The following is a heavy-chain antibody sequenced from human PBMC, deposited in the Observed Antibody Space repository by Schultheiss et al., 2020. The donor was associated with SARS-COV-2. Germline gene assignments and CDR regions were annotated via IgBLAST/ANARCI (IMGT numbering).Heavy chain of an antibody. J-gene: IGHJ4*02. CDR1: GGTFSSYA. V-gene: IGHV1-2*02. CDR3: ARVGTNGDYGY. Sequence: ASVKVSCKASGGTFSSYAISWVRQAPGEGLEWMGGINPNSGGTNYAQKFQGRVTMTRDTSISTAYMELRSLRSDDTAVYYCARVGTNGDYGYWGQGTLVTVSS. D-gene: IGHD4-17*01. CDR2: INPNSGGT.